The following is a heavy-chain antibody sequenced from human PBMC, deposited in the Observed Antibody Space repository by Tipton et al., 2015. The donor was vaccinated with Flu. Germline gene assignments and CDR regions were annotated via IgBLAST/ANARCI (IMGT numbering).Heavy chain of an antibody. J-gene: IGHJ4*02. V-gene: IGHV3-30*03. Sequence: QVQLVQSGGGVVQPGRSLRLSCAASGFIFSSYGMHWVRQAPGKGLEWVAVISYDGSNKYYADSVKGRFTISRDNSKNTLYLQMNSLRAEDTAVYYCARETAVAGTFSEYYFDYWGQGTLVTVSS. D-gene: IGHD6-19*01. CDR2: ISYDGSNK. CDR1: GFIFSSYG. CDR3: ARETAVAGTFSEYYFDY.